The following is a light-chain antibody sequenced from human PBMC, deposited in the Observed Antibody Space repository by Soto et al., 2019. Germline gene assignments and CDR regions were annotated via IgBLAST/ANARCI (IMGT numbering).Light chain of an antibody. CDR1: SSDVGGYNS. CDR2: EVS. V-gene: IGLV2-14*01. Sequence: QSALTQPPSLSGSPGQSITISCTGTSSDVGGYNSVSWYQQHPGKAPKLVIYEVSDRPSGVSSRFSGSKSGNTASLTISGLQAEDEADYYCSSYTSDSTYVFGTGTKVTVL. J-gene: IGLJ1*01. CDR3: SSYTSDSTYV.